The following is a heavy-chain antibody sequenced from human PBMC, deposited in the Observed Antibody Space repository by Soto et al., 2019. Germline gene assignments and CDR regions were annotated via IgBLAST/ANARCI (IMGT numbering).Heavy chain of an antibody. J-gene: IGHJ6*02. CDR2: IYYSGST. CDR1: GGSVSSGSYY. V-gene: IGHV4-61*01. Sequence: SETLSLTCTVSGGSVSSGSYYWSWIRQPPGKGLEWIGYIYYSGSTNYNPSLKSRVTISVDTSKNQFSLKLSSVTAADTAVYYCARDSRHYGMDVWGQGTTVTVSS. CDR3: ARDSRHYGMDV.